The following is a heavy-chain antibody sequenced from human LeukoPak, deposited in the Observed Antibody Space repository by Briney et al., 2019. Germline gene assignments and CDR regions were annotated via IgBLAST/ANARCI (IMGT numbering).Heavy chain of an antibody. J-gene: IGHJ4*02. D-gene: IGHD6-6*01. CDR3: AKRISSSSFLWRVTSDHNDY. CDR2: ISSSSSYI. CDR1: GFTFSSYS. Sequence: GGSLRLSCAASGFTFSSYSMNWVRQAPGKGLEWVSSISSSSSYIYYADSVKGRFTISRDNSKNTLYLQMNSLRAEDTAVYYCAKRISSSSFLWRVTSDHNDYWGQGTLVTVSS. V-gene: IGHV3-21*04.